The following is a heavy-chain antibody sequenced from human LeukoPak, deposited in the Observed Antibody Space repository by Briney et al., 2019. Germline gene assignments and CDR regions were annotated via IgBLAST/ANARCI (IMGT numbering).Heavy chain of an antibody. J-gene: IGHJ4*02. V-gene: IGHV4-59*08. CDR1: GGSISSYY. Sequence: PSETLSLTCTVPGGSISSYYWSWIRQPPGKRLEWIGYIYYSGSTNYNPSLKSRVTISVDTSKNQFSLKLSSVTAADTAVYYCARHAGGRELSWDYFDYWGQGTLVTVSS. D-gene: IGHD3-10*01. CDR3: ARHAGGRELSWDYFDY. CDR2: IYYSGST.